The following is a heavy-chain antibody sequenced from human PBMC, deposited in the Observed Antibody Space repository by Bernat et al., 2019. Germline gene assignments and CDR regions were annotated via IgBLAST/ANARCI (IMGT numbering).Heavy chain of an antibody. V-gene: IGHV3-30*18. D-gene: IGHD4-17*01. CDR1: GFTFSNYG. Sequence: QVQLVESGGGVVQPGRSLRLSCAASGFTFSNYGMHWVRQAPGKGLEWVAVISYDGSNKYYADSVKGRFTISRDNSKNTLYLQMNSLRAEDTAVYYFANGDYGDLLGADLDYGMDVWGQGTTVTVSS. J-gene: IGHJ6*02. CDR3: ANGDYGDLLGADLDYGMDV. CDR2: ISYDGSNK.